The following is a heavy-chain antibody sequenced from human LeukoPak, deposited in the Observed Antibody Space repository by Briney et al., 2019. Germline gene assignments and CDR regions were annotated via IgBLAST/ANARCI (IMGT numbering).Heavy chain of an antibody. CDR3: ARAAPDSGPRYYYGMDV. V-gene: IGHV3-11*01. Sequence: GGSLRLSCAASGFTFSDYYMSWIRQAPGKGLEWVSYIGSSGSIIYYADSVKGRFTISRDNAKNSLYLQMNSLRAEDTAVYYCARAAPDSGPRYYYGMDVWGQGTTVTVSS. CDR1: GFTFSDYY. J-gene: IGHJ6*02. D-gene: IGHD2-15*01. CDR2: IGSSGSII.